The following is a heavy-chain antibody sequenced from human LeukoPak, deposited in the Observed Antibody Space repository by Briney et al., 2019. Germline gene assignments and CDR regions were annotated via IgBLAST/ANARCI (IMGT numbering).Heavy chain of an antibody. CDR3: TTDQNPYYYDSSGYYRL. Sequence: GGSLRLSCAASGFTFSNAWMSWVRQAPGKGGEWVGRIKSKTDGGTTDYAAPVKGRFTISRDDSKNTLYLQMNSLKTEDTAVYYCTTDQNPYYYDSSGYYRLWGQGTLVTVSS. CDR1: GFTFSNAW. D-gene: IGHD3-22*01. CDR2: IKSKTDGGTT. J-gene: IGHJ4*02. V-gene: IGHV3-15*01.